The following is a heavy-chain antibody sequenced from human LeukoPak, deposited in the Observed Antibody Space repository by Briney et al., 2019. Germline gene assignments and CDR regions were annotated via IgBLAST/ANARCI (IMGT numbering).Heavy chain of an antibody. J-gene: IGHJ6*04. V-gene: IGHV3-7*01. Sequence: GGSLRLSCAASGFTFSSYSMNWVRQAPGKGLEWVAHINQDGSEKNYVDSVKGQFAISRDNAKNSLYLQMNSLRAEDTAVYFCARSRYCSSSRCYMDVWGKGTTVTVSS. D-gene: IGHD2-2*01. CDR1: GFTFSSYS. CDR3: ARSRYCSSSRCYMDV. CDR2: INQDGSEK.